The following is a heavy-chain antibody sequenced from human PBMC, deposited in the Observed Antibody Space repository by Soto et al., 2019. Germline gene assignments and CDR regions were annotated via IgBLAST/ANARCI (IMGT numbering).Heavy chain of an antibody. CDR3: AKDSSSSSLWLSFSYFDY. D-gene: IGHD6-13*01. J-gene: IGHJ4*02. CDR1: GFTFSSYG. V-gene: IGHV3-30*18. CDR2: ISYDGSNK. Sequence: GGSLRLSCAASGFTFSSYGMHWVRQAPGKGLEWVAVISYDGSNKYYADSVKGRFTISRDNSKNTLYLQMNSLRAEDTAVYYCAKDSSSSSLWLSFSYFDYWGQGTLVTVSS.